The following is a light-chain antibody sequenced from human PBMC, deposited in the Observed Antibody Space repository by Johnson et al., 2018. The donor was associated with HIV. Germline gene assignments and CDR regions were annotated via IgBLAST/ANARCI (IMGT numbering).Light chain of an antibody. CDR2: DNH. Sequence: QSVLTQPPSVSAAPGQKVTISCSGSSSNIGNNYVSWYQQVPGTAPKLLIYDNHKRPSGIPDRFSGSKSGTSATLGITGLQTGDEADDYCGTWDTSLSAGVFGTGTRVTVL. CDR1: SSNIGNNY. CDR3: GTWDTSLSAGV. V-gene: IGLV1-51*01. J-gene: IGLJ1*01.